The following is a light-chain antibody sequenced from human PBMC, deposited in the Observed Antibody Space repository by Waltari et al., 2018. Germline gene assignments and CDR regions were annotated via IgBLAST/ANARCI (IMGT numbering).Light chain of an antibody. CDR3: QTWGTGIRV. J-gene: IGLJ3*02. CDR1: GGHSGYA. Sequence: QVVLTQSPSASASLGASVKLTCTLSGGHSGYAIAWHQQQPEKGPRYLMKLNSGGSHTKGDGFPDRFSGSSSGAERYLPISSLQSEDEADYYCQTWGTGIRVFGGGTRLTVL. V-gene: IGLV4-69*01. CDR2: LNSGGSH.